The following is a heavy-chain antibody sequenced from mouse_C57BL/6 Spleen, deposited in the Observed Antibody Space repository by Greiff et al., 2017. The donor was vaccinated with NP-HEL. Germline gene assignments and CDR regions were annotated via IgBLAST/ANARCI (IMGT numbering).Heavy chain of an antibody. D-gene: IGHD2-5*01. CDR1: GFTFSSYA. CDR3: AREGYSNYERFAY. Sequence: EVKLMESGGGLVKPGGSLKLSCAASGFTFSSYAMSWVRQTPEKRLEWVATISDGGSYTYYPDNVKGRFTISRDNAKNNLYLQMSHLKSEDTAMYYCAREGYSNYERFAYWGQGTLVTVSA. V-gene: IGHV5-4*01. J-gene: IGHJ3*01. CDR2: ISDGGSYT.